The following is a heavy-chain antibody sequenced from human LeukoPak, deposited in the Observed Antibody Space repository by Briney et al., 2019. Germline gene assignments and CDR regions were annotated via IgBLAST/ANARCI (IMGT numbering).Heavy chain of an antibody. CDR3: AGSYCSSTSCFPVDP. CDR2: IYHSGST. V-gene: IGHV4-30-2*01. Sequence: SETLSLTCAVSGGSISSGGYSWSWIRQPPGQGLEWIGYIYHSGSTYYNPSLKSRVTISVDRSKNQFSLKLSSVTAADTAVYYCAGSYCSSTSCFPVDPWGQGTLVTVSS. D-gene: IGHD2-2*01. CDR1: GGSISSGGYS. J-gene: IGHJ5*02.